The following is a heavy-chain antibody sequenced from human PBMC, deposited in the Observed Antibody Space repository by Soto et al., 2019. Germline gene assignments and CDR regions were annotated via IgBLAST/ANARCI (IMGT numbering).Heavy chain of an antibody. J-gene: IGHJ4*02. CDR1: GYTFTSYG. CDR3: AREMVRGVGSDY. Sequence: ASVKVSCKASGYTFTSYGIRWVRQAPGQGLEWTGWISTYNGNTKYAQKLQGRVTMTTDTSTSTAYMELRSLRSDDTAVFYCAREMVRGVGSDYWGQGTLVTVSS. V-gene: IGHV1-18*01. CDR2: ISTYNGNT. D-gene: IGHD3-10*01.